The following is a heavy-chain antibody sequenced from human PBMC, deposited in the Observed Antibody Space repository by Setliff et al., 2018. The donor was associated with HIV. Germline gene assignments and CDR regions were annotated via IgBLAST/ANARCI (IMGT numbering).Heavy chain of an antibody. CDR3: AREHDRSGGAFDI. J-gene: IGHJ3*02. CDR1: GFIFSTYW. D-gene: IGHD3-22*01. V-gene: IGHV3-7*03. CDR2: INHDGSEK. Sequence: PGGSLRLSCAASGFIFSTYWMSWVRQAPGKGLEWVASINHDGSEKYYVDSVKGRFTISRDNAKNSLHLQMNSLRAEDTALYYCAREHDRSGGAFDIWGQGTMVTVSS.